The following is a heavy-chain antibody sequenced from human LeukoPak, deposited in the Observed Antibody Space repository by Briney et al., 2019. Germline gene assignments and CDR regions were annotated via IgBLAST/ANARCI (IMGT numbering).Heavy chain of an antibody. CDR2: ISSSGDYI. D-gene: IGHD1-26*01. CDR3: ARDSSGSSYVLYY. J-gene: IGHJ4*01. V-gene: IGHV3-21*05. Sequence: NPGGSVRLLCAASGFTFKTYNMNWVRQAPGKGLEWISYISSSGDYIYHADSVEGPFTISRDSAMNSLFLQMNSLRAEDTAVYYCARDSSGSSYVLYYWGQGCLATVSS. CDR1: GFTFKTYN.